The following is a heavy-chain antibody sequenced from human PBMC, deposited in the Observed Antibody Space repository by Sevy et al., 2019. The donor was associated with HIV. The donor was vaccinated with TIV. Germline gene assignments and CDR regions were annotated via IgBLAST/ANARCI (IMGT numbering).Heavy chain of an antibody. D-gene: IGHD6-19*01. CDR1: GYTFTGYY. Sequence: ASVKVSGKASGYTFTGYYMHWVRQAPGQGLEWMGWINPNSGGTNYAQKFQGWVTMTRDTSISTAYMELSRLRSDDTAVYYCARDRGGSSGWYGDAFDIWGQGTMVTVSS. CDR3: ARDRGGSSGWYGDAFDI. V-gene: IGHV1-2*04. J-gene: IGHJ3*02. CDR2: INPNSGGT.